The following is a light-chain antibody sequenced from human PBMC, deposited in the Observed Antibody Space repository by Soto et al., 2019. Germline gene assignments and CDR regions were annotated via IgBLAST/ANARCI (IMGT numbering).Light chain of an antibody. V-gene: IGKV3-11*01. CDR3: QQRSNWPLT. Sequence: EIVLTQSPATLSLSPGERATLSCRASKSVSRYLAWYQQKPGQAPRLLIYDVSTRATGIPARFSGSGSGTAFTLTIVSLEPEDFAVYYCQQRSNWPLTFGQGTRLEIK. J-gene: IGKJ5*01. CDR2: DVS. CDR1: KSVSRY.